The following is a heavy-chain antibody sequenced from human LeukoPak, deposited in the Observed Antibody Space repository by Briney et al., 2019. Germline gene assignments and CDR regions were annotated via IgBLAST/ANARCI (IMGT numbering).Heavy chain of an antibody. CDR3: AKDRYDSGGYYSYYFDC. Sequence: GGSLRLSCAASGFTFNNFAVNWVRQAPGKGLEWVSSISGSGDSTYYADSVKGRSTISRDNSKNTLFLQMNSLRAEDTAVYYCAKDRYDSGGYYSYYFDCWGQGTLVTVSS. CDR1: GFTFNNFA. D-gene: IGHD3-22*01. J-gene: IGHJ4*02. CDR2: ISGSGDST. V-gene: IGHV3-23*01.